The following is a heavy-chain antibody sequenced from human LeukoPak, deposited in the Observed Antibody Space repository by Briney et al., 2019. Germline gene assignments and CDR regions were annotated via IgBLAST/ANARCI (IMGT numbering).Heavy chain of an antibody. J-gene: IGHJ5*02. V-gene: IGHV1-8*03. D-gene: IGHD4-17*01. CDR2: INPNTGKT. Sequence: VSVKVSCKTSGYIFTSADINWVRQATGQGLEWMGYINPNTGKTGYAQKFQGRVTFTRNTAINTAYLELSSLTSEDTAVYYCARVSGDYLYVPYDPWGQGTLVTVSS. CDR3: ARVSGDYLYVPYDP. CDR1: GYIFTSAD.